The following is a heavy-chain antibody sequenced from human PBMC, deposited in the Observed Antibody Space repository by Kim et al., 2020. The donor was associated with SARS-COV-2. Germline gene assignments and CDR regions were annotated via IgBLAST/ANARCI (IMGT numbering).Heavy chain of an antibody. J-gene: IGHJ4*02. CDR2: ITWDGGST. V-gene: IGHV3-43*01. D-gene: IGHD3-16*01. CDR3: VKEKSRIWEY. CDR1: GFIFHEYT. Sequence: GGSLRLSCAASGFIFHEYTMHWVRQAPGKGLEWVALITWDGGSTFYADSVSDRFTISRYNSENSLYLQMNSLTIEDSALYYCVKEKSRIWEYWGQGTLVTVSS.